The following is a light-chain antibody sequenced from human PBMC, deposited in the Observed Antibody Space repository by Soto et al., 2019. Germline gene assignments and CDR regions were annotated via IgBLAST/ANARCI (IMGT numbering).Light chain of an antibody. CDR3: QQTYSTPGWT. CDR2: KAS. V-gene: IGKV1-5*03. Sequence: DIQMTQSPSTLSASVGDRVTITCRASQSISSWLAWYQQKPGKAPKLLIYKASSLESGVPSRFSGSGSGTEFTLTISSLQPEDFATYYCQQTYSTPGWTFGQGTKVDI. J-gene: IGKJ1*01. CDR1: QSISSW.